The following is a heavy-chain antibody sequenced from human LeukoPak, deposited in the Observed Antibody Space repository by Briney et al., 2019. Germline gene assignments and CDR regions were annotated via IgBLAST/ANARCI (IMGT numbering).Heavy chain of an antibody. J-gene: IGHJ5*02. CDR1: GLTFSSYS. D-gene: IGHD2-21*02. CDR3: ARAPCGGDCYSVLDP. V-gene: IGHV3-48*04. CDR2: ISSTSYTI. Sequence: PGGSLRLSCTVSGLTFSSYSMHWVRQTPGKGLQWVSYISSTSYTIYYADSVRGRFTISRDNAKSSLYLQMNSLRAEDTGVYFCARAPCGGDCYSVLDPWGQGTLVTVSS.